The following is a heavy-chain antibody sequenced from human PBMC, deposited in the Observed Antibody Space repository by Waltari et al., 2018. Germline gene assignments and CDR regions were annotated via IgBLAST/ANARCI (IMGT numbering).Heavy chain of an antibody. CDR2: IYDRGST. V-gene: IGHV4-31*03. J-gene: IGHJ4*02. D-gene: IGHD3-16*01. CDR3: ARGSQGGITPRY. Sequence: QVQLQESGPGLVKPSQTLSLTCTVSGGSISSGGSYWRWIRQHPGKGLEWIGYIYDRGSTYYNPSLKSRVTISVDTSKNQFSLKLSSVTAADTAVYYWARGSQGGITPRYWGQGTLVTVSS. CDR1: GGSISSGGSY.